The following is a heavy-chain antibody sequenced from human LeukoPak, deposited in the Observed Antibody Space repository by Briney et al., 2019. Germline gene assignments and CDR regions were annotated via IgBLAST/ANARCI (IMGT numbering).Heavy chain of an antibody. V-gene: IGHV3-23*01. J-gene: IGHJ4*02. CDR2: ISGSGFTT. D-gene: IGHD5-24*01. CDR1: GFTFSSYV. Sequence: GGSLRLSCAASGFTFSSYVMSWVRRAPGKGLEWVSAISGSGFTTYYADSVKGRFTISRDNSKNTLYLQMNSLRAEDTAVYYCAKSGYNRFDYWGQGTLVTVSS. CDR3: AKSGYNRFDY.